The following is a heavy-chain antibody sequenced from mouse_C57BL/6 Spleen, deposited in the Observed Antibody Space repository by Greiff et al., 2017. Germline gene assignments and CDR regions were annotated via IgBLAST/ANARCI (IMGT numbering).Heavy chain of an antibody. D-gene: IGHD1-1*01. V-gene: IGHV1-78*01. CDR2: IYPRDGST. CDR3: ARGPFYYGSSYEGSMDY. J-gene: IGHJ4*01. CDR1: GYTFTDHT. Sequence: VMLVESDAELVKPGASVKISCKVSGYTFTDHTIHWMKQRPEQGLEWIGYIYPRDGSTKYNEKFKGKATLTADKSSSTAYMQLNSLTSEDSAVYFCARGPFYYGSSYEGSMDYWGQGTSVTVSS.